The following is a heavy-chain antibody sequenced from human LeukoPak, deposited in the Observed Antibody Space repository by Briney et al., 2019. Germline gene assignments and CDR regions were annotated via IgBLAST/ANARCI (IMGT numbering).Heavy chain of an antibody. Sequence: SETLSLTCTVSGGSISSYYWSWIRQPPGKGLEWIGYIYYSGSTNYNPSLKSRVTISVDTSKNQFSLKLSSVTAADTAVYYCARDGSSWYGSYWYFDLWGRGTLVTVSS. J-gene: IGHJ2*01. CDR2: IYYSGST. CDR1: GGSISSYY. CDR3: ARDGSSWYGSYWYFDL. D-gene: IGHD6-13*01. V-gene: IGHV4-59*01.